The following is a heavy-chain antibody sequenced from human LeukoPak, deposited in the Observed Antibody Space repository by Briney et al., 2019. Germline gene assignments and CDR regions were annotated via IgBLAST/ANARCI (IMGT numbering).Heavy chain of an antibody. J-gene: IGHJ4*02. CDR3: VRDKDGYNF. V-gene: IGHV3-74*01. Sequence: GGSLTLSCAASGFTFNTYFMHWVRQPPGKGLVWVARIDTDGRTKTYADSVRGRFTIARDNAKNMLYVQMNSLRAEDTAVYYCVRDKDGYNFWGQRTLVSVSS. D-gene: IGHD5-24*01. CDR2: IDTDGRTK. CDR1: GFTFNTYF.